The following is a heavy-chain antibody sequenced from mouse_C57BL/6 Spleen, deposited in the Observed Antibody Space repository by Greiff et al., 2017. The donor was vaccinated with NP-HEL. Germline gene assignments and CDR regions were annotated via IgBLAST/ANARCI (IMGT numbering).Heavy chain of an antibody. V-gene: IGHV2-5*01. CDR3: ARPFYYGSSYVKDYAMDY. J-gene: IGHJ4*01. D-gene: IGHD1-1*01. CDR1: GFSLTSYG. Sequence: QVQLKESGPGLVQPSQSLSITCTVSGFSLTSYGVHWVRQSPGKGLEWLGVIWRGGSTDYNAAFMSRLSITKDNSKSQVFFKMNSLQADDTAIYYCARPFYYGSSYVKDYAMDYWGQGTSVTVSS. CDR2: IWRGGST.